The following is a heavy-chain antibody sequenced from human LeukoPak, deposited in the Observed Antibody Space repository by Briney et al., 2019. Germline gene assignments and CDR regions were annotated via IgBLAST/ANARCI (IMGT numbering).Heavy chain of an antibody. CDR2: IYSGGST. Sequence: GGSLRLSCAASGFTVSSNYMSWVRQAPGKGLEWVSVIYSGGSTYYEDSVKGRFTISRDNSKNTLYLQMNSLRAEDTAVYYCARSSSTVFPYYFDYWGQGTLVTVSS. V-gene: IGHV3-53*01. D-gene: IGHD4-17*01. CDR3: ARSSSTVFPYYFDY. CDR1: GFTVSSNY. J-gene: IGHJ4*02.